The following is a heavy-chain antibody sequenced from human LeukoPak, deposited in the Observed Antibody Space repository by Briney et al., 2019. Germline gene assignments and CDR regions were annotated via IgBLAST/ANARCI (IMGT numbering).Heavy chain of an antibody. V-gene: IGHV3-23*01. Sequence: GGSLRLSCAASGFTFSSYAMSWVRQAPGKGLEWVSGISGSGGSTYYADSVKGRFTISRDNSKNTLYLQMNSLRDEDTAVYYCAKDADSRIVGGTLDYWGQGTLVTVSS. D-gene: IGHD1-26*01. CDR2: ISGSGGST. J-gene: IGHJ4*02. CDR1: GFTFSSYA. CDR3: AKDADSRIVGGTLDY.